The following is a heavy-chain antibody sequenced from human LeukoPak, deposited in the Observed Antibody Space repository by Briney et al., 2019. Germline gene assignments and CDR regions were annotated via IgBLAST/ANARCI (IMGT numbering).Heavy chain of an antibody. J-gene: IGHJ6*02. CDR2: ISYDGSHK. Sequence: PGGSLRLSCAASGFTFSDYGMHWVRQAPGKGLEWVAVISYDGSHKYYADSVKGRFTISRDNSKNTLYLQMNSLRSEDTAVYYCAKALWSSGWSGRGGFHYYYGMDVWGQGTLVTVSS. V-gene: IGHV3-30*18. CDR3: AKALWSSGWSGRGGFHYYYGMDV. CDR1: GFTFSDYG. D-gene: IGHD6-19*01.